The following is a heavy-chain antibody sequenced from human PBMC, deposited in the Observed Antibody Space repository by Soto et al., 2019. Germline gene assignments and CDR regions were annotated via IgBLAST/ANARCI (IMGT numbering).Heavy chain of an antibody. CDR2: IIPIFGTA. D-gene: IGHD1-26*01. J-gene: IGHJ4*02. V-gene: IGHV1-69*01. CDR1: GGTFSSYA. Sequence: QVQLVQSGAEVKKPGSSVKVSCKASGGTFSSYAISWVRQAPGQGLEWMGGIIPIFGTANYAQKFQGRVTISADESTSTAYMELSSLRSEDTAVYYCAREGGKMKGSYYYFDYWGQGTLVTVSS. CDR3: AREGGKMKGSYYYFDY.